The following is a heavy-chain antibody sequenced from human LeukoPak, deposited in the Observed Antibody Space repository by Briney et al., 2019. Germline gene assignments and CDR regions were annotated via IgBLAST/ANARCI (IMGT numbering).Heavy chain of an antibody. CDR1: GFTFSGYA. J-gene: IGHJ4*02. D-gene: IGHD5/OR15-5a*01. CDR3: ARDLRRFAAYYFHY. Sequence: GGSLRLSCAASGFTFSGYAIHWVRQAPGKGLEWVAVISSDGRDKHHADSVKGRFTISRDNSKNTLYLQTNSLRAEDTAVYYCARDLRRFAAYYFHYWGQGTLVTVSS. CDR2: ISSDGRDK. V-gene: IGHV3-30*03.